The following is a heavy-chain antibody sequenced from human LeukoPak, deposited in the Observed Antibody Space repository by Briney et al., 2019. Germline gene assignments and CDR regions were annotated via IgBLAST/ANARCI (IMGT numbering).Heavy chain of an antibody. CDR2: IYYSGST. J-gene: IGHJ3*02. V-gene: IGHV4-30-4*01. CDR3: ARAFWDYDFWSGYRAFDI. D-gene: IGHD3-3*01. Sequence: SETLSLTCTVSGGSISSGDYYWSWIRQPPGKGLEWIGYIYYSGSTYYNPSLKSRVTISVDTSKNQFSLKLSSVTAADTAVYYCARAFWDYDFWSGYRAFDIWGQGTMVTVSS. CDR1: GGSISSGDYY.